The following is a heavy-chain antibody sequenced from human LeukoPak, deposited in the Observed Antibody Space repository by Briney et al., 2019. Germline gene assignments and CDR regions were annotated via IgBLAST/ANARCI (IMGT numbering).Heavy chain of an antibody. J-gene: IGHJ4*02. Sequence: SETLSLTCTVSGGSISSSSYYWGWIRQPPGRGLEWIGSIYYSGSTYYNPSLKSRVTMSMDTSTNQFSLNLSSVTAADTAVYYCARDQGSGDANFDYWGQGTLVTVSS. D-gene: IGHD4-17*01. CDR3: ARDQGSGDANFDY. CDR2: IYYSGST. V-gene: IGHV4-39*07. CDR1: GGSISSSSYY.